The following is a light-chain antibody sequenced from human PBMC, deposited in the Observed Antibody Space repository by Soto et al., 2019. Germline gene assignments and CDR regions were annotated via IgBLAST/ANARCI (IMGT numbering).Light chain of an antibody. Sequence: QPVLTQPPSASGTPGQRVTISCSGSSSDIGSNVVNWYRQLPGTAPKLLIYTSDQRPSGVPDRFSGSKSGTSASLAISGLRSEDEADYYCAAWDDSLNGPVFGGGTQLTVL. CDR2: TSD. CDR1: SSDIGSNV. V-gene: IGLV1-44*01. CDR3: AAWDDSLNGPV. J-gene: IGLJ3*02.